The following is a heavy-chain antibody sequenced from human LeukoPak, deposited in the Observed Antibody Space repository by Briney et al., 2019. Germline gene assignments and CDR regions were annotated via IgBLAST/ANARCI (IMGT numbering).Heavy chain of an antibody. V-gene: IGHV4-34*01. Sequence: ASETLSLTCAVYGGSFSGYYWSWIRQPPXXXXEWIGEINXXGSTNYNPSLKSRVAMSVDTSKNQFSLKLSSVTAADTAVYYCARAGKNVDIVATISFDGNYYYYGMDVWGQGTTVTVSS. D-gene: IGHD5-12*01. CDR2: INXXGST. CDR1: GGSFSGYY. J-gene: IGHJ6*02. CDR3: ARAGKNVDIVATISFDGNYYYYGMDV.